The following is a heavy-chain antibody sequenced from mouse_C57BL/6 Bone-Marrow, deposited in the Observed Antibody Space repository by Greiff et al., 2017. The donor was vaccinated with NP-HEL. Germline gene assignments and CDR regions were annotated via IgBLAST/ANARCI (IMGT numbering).Heavy chain of an antibody. CDR3: ARFFYDYDGDWYFDV. CDR2: INPSNGGT. J-gene: IGHJ1*03. V-gene: IGHV1-53*01. D-gene: IGHD2-4*01. CDR1: GYTFTSYW. Sequence: QVQLQQPGTELVKPGASVKLSCKASGYTFTSYWMHWVKQRPGQGLEWIGNINPSNGGTNYNEKFKSKATLTVDKSSSTAYMQLSSLTSEDSAVYYCARFFYDYDGDWYFDVWGTGTTVTVSS.